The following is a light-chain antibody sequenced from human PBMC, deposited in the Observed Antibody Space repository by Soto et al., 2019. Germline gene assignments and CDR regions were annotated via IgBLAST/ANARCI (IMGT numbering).Light chain of an antibody. CDR1: ASDVGGYSY. CDR2: DVS. J-gene: IGLJ1*01. Sequence: QSVLTQPRSVSGSPGQSVTISCTGTASDVGGYSYVSWYQQHPGKVPKPIIYDVSKWPSGVPDRFSGSKSGHTASLPISGLQAEDEGDYYCCSYAGSYTFVFGTGTKVTVL. V-gene: IGLV2-11*01. CDR3: CSYAGSYTFV.